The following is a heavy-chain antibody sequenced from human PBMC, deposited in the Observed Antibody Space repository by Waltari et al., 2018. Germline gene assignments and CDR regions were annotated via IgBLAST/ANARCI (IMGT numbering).Heavy chain of an antibody. CDR3: AREVGTTAFIDYYGMDV. D-gene: IGHD4-17*01. Sequence: QVQLQQSGPGLVKPSQTLPLNRATPGYPLTSNRTDWNRTKQPPPKGLEWLGRTYYRSKWYNDYAVSVKSRITINPDTSKNQFSLQLNSVTPEDTAVYYCAREVGTTAFIDYYGMDVWGQGTTVTVSS. CDR1: GYPLTSNRTD. J-gene: IGHJ6*02. CDR2: TYYRSKWYN. V-gene: IGHV6-1*01.